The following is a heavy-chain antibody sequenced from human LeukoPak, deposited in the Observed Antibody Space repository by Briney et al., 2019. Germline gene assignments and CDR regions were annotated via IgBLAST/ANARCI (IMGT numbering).Heavy chain of an antibody. CDR2: IIPIFGTA. D-gene: IGHD6-6*01. V-gene: IGHV1-69*13. CDR3: ARGGSSSKAFDI. Sequence: ASVKVSCKASGGTFSSYAISWVRQAPGQGLEWMGGIIPIFGTANYAQKFQGRVTITADESTSTAYMELSSLRSEDTAVYYCARGGSSSKAFDIWGQGTMVTASS. J-gene: IGHJ3*02. CDR1: GGTFSSYA.